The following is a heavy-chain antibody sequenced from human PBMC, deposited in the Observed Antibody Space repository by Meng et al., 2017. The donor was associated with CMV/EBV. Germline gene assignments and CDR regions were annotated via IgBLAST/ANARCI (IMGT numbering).Heavy chain of an antibody. CDR2: ISYAGSKK. J-gene: IGHJ6*02. D-gene: IGHD2-15*01. CDR3: ARGGRSVVGVYDP. V-gene: IGHV3-30-3*01. Sequence: GGSLRLSCAASGFPFSNYAIHWVRQAPGRGLEWVSVISYAGSKKSYADSVKGRFTISRDNAKNSLYLQMNSLRAEDTAVYYCARGGRSVVGVYDPWGQGTTVTVSS. CDR1: GFPFSNYA.